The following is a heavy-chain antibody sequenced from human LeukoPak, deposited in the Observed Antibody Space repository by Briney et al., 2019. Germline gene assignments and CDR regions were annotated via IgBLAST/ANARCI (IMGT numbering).Heavy chain of an antibody. CDR3: AKETRYCRGGSCYSAPFDY. D-gene: IGHD2-15*01. Sequence: GGSLRLSCAAAGFTFSSYAMSWVRQAPGKGLEWVSLISDSGGSTYYADSVKGRFTTPRDNSKNTLYLQMNSLRADDTAVYYCAKETRYCRGGSCYSAPFDYWAREPWSPSPQ. CDR1: GFTFSSYA. J-gene: IGHJ4*02. CDR2: ISDSGGST. V-gene: IGHV3-23*01.